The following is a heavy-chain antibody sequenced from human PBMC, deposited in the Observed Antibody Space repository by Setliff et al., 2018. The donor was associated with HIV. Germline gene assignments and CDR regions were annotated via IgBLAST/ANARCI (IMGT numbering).Heavy chain of an antibody. V-gene: IGHV4-34*01. D-gene: IGHD2-15*01. Sequence: SETLSLTCAVSGGSFNGYYWSWIRQPPGKGLEWIGEINHSGSTNYNPSLKSRVTMSVDKSKNKFSLRLSSVTAADTAVYYCARARRAGSGPKYFQHWGQGTLVTVSS. CDR2: INHSGST. CDR1: GGSFNGYY. CDR3: ARARRAGSGPKYFQH. J-gene: IGHJ1*01.